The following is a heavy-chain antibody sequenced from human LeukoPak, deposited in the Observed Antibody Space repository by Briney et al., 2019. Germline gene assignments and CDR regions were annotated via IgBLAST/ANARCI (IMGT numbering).Heavy chain of an antibody. J-gene: IGHJ3*02. CDR1: GFTLSSYA. CDR2: ISVSGGST. D-gene: IGHD1-26*01. Sequence: PGGSLRLSCAASGFTLSSYAMSWVRQAPGKGLEWVSAISVSGGSTYYADSVKGRFTISRDNSKNTLYLRMNSLRAEDTAVYYCAKDKGYSGSLGAFDIWGQGTMVTVSS. CDR3: AKDKGYSGSLGAFDI. V-gene: IGHV3-23*01.